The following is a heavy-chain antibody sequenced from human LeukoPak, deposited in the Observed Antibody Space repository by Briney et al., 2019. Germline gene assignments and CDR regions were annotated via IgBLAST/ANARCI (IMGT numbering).Heavy chain of an antibody. CDR3: ARVEYSYGFYYYYYMDV. D-gene: IGHD5-18*01. J-gene: IGHJ6*03. CDR2: IRSSGSTI. CDR1: GFTFSDYY. Sequence: GGSLRLSCAASGFTFSDYYMSWIRQAPGKGLEWVSYIRSSGSTIYYADSVKGRFTISRDNSKNTLYLQMNSLRAEDTAVYYCARVEYSYGFYYYYYMDVWGKGTTVTISS. V-gene: IGHV3-11*01.